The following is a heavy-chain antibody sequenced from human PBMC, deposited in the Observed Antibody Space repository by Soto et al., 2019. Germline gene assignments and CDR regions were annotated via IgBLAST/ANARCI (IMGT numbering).Heavy chain of an antibody. CDR3: ARSDAYYYYYYGMDV. V-gene: IGHV3-66*01. J-gene: IGHJ6*02. Sequence: GGSLRLSCAASGFTVSSNYMSWVHQAPGKGLEWVSVIYSGGSTYYADSVKGRFTISRDNSKNTLYLQMNSLRAEDTAVYYCARSDAYYYYYYGMDVWGQGTTVTVSS. CDR2: IYSGGST. D-gene: IGHD2-21*02. CDR1: GFTVSSNY.